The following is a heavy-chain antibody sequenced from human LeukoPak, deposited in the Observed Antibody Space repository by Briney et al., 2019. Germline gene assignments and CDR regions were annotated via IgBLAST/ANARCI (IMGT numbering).Heavy chain of an antibody. V-gene: IGHV4-59*03. D-gene: IGHD3-10*02. Sequence: PSETLSLTCTVSGGSISSYYWSWIRQPPGKGLEWIGHIYYSGTTKYNPSLTSRVTISLDTSKNQFSLKLSSVTAADTAMYYCAKCSANYYNDAFDVWGRGTMVTVSS. J-gene: IGHJ3*01. CDR2: IYYSGTT. CDR1: GGSISSYY. CDR3: AKCSANYYNDAFDV.